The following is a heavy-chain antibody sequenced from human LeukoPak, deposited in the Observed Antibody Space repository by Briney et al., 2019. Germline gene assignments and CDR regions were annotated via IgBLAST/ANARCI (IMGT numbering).Heavy chain of an antibody. CDR1: GYTFTSYG. CDR3: ARDLGALAVAGSFDY. Sequence: GASVKVSCKASGYTFTSYGISWVRHAPGPGLEWMGWVSAYNGNTNYAQKPQGRGTMTTDTSTSIAYMELRSPRSDDTAVYYCARDLGALAVAGSFDYWGQGILATVSS. J-gene: IGHJ4*02. D-gene: IGHD6-19*01. V-gene: IGHV1-18*04. CDR2: VSAYNGNT.